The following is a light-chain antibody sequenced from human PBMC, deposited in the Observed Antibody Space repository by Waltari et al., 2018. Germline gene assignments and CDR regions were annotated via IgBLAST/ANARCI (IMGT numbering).Light chain of an antibody. V-gene: IGKV3-15*01. CDR2: DAS. CDR3: QQYNDWYS. J-gene: IGKJ2*03. CDR1: QSVANN. Sequence: EKVLPQSPATLSVSPGEEVNLSCRASQSVANNVAWYQVRTGQAPRLVIYDASTRASGIPARFSGSGSGTEFTLTISGLQSEDCALYYCQQYNDWYSFGQGTKLEI.